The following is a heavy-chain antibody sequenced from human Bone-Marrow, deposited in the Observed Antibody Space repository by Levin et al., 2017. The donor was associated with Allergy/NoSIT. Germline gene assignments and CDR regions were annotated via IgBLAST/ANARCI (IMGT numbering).Heavy chain of an antibody. V-gene: IGHV3-23*01. Sequence: GGSLRLSCAAAGFTFNNYAMSWVRQAPGKGLEWVSAISGSGARTFYTDSLKGRFTISRDNSKNTLYLQINSLRAEDTAVYYCAKWYCNGANCTYFDHWGQGTLLTVSS. J-gene: IGHJ4*02. D-gene: IGHD2-15*01. CDR3: AKWYCNGANCTYFDH. CDR1: GFTFNNYA. CDR2: ISGSGART.